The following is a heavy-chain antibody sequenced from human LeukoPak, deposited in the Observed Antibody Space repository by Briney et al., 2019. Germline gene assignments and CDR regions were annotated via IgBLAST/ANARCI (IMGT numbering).Heavy chain of an antibody. J-gene: IGHJ4*02. Sequence: GGSLRLSCAASGFTFSSYSMYWVRQAPGKGLDWVSSISSSSSYIYYADSVKGRFTISRDNSKNTLYLQMGSLRAEDMAVYYCARDSRDRSGWSKPFEYWGQGTLVTVSS. CDR1: GFTFSSYS. D-gene: IGHD6-19*01. CDR3: ARDSRDRSGWSKPFEY. CDR2: ISSSSSYI. V-gene: IGHV3-21*01.